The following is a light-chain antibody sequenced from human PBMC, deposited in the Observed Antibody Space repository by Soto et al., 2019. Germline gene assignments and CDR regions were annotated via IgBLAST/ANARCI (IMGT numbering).Light chain of an antibody. CDR3: SLYAGSYNVI. CDR2: EVS. Sequence: QSVLTQPPSASGSPGQSVTISCTGTSSDVGANNYVSGYQQHPGKAVKLMIYEVSERPSGVPDRFSGSKSGNTASLTVSGLQAEDEADYFCSLYAGSYNVIFGGGTKLAVL. V-gene: IGLV2-8*01. CDR1: SSDVGANNY. J-gene: IGLJ2*01.